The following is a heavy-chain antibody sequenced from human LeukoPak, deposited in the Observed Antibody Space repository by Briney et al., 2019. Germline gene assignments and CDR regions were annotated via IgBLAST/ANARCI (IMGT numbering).Heavy chain of an antibody. CDR1: GGSISSSNW. D-gene: IGHD5-24*01. J-gene: IGHJ4*02. V-gene: IGHV4-4*02. Sequence: SETLSLTCAVSGGSISSSNWWSWVRQPPGKGLEWIGEIYHSGSTNYNPSLKSRVTISVDKSKNQFSLKLSSVTAADTAVYYCVREEMATIPYYFDYWGQGTLVTVSS. CDR3: VREEMATIPYYFDY. CDR2: IYHSGST.